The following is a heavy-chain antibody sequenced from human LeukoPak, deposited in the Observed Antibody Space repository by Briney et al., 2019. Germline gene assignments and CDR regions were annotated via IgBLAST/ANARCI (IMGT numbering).Heavy chain of an antibody. Sequence: GGSLRLSCAASGFTFDDYAMHWVRQAPGKGLEWVSGISWNSGSIGYADSVKGRFTISRDNAKNSLYLQMNSLRAEDTAVYYCARAQTRLQFYYYYGMDVRGQGTTVTVSS. V-gene: IGHV3-9*01. CDR3: ARAQTRLQFYYYYGMDV. D-gene: IGHD4-11*01. CDR2: ISWNSGSI. J-gene: IGHJ6*02. CDR1: GFTFDDYA.